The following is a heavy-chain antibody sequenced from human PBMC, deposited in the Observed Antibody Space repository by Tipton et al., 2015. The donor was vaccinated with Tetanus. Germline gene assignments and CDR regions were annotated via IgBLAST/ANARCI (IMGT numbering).Heavy chain of an antibody. CDR2: IYYSGST. CDR3: ARGGGTKWELLPIDY. CDR1: GGSISSSSYH. Sequence: TLSLTCTVSGGSISSSSYHWGWIRQPPGKGLEWIGSIYYSGSTYYNPSLKSRVTISVDTSKNQFSLKLSSVTAADTAVYYCARGGGTKWELLPIDYWGQGTLVTVSS. V-gene: IGHV4-39*01. J-gene: IGHJ4*02. D-gene: IGHD1-26*01.